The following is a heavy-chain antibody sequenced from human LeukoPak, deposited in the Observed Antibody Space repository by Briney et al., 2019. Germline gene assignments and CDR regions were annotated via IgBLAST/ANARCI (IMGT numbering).Heavy chain of an antibody. CDR2: ISYDGSNK. CDR3: AKVGDCSSTSCYLYYYYYYGMDV. J-gene: IGHJ6*04. V-gene: IGHV3-30*18. Sequence: HAGRSLRLSCAASGFTFSSYGMHWVRQAPGKGLEWVAVISYDGSNKYYADPVKGRFTISRDNSKNTLYLQMNSLRAEDTAVYYCAKVGDCSSTSCYLYYYYYYGMDVWGKGTTVTVSS. D-gene: IGHD2-2*01. CDR1: GFTFSSYG.